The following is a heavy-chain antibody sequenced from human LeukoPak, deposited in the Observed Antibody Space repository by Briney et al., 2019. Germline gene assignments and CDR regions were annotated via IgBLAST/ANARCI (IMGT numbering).Heavy chain of an antibody. CDR2: INHSGST. CDR3: ASVTTYYYYYGMDV. D-gene: IGHD4-17*01. Sequence: PETLSLTCTVSGASFSSGSYYWNWIRQHPGKGLEWIGEINHSGSTNYNPSLKSRVTISVDTSKNQFSLKLSSVTAADTAVYYCASVTTYYYYYGMDVWGQGTTVTVSS. CDR1: GASFSSGSYY. J-gene: IGHJ6*02. V-gene: IGHV4-34*01.